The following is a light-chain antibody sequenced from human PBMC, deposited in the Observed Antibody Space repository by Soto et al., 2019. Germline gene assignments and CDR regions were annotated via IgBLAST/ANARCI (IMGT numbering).Light chain of an antibody. J-gene: IGKJ1*01. CDR1: QSVSRW. CDR3: QQYNYYWT. V-gene: IGKV1-5*01. Sequence: DIQMTQSPSTVSAYVGDSVTITCRATQSVSRWLAWYQQKPGKAPKLLIYDVSSLQGGVPSRFSGSGSGTEFTLTISSLQPDDFATYYCQQYNYYWTFGQGTKVDIK. CDR2: DVS.